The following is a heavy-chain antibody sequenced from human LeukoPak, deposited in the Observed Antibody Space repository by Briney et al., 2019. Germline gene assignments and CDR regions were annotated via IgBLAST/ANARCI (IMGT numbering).Heavy chain of an antibody. J-gene: IGHJ3*02. CDR1: GFTFSSYW. D-gene: IGHD3-22*01. CDR3: VVYYYDSSGYHSAAFDI. V-gene: IGHV3-74*01. Sequence: QPGGSLRLSCAASGFTFSSYWMHWVRQAPGKGLVWVSRINSDGSSTSYADSVKGRFTISRDNAKNTLYLQMNSLRAEDTAVYYCVVYYYDSSGYHSAAFDIWGQGTMVTVSS. CDR2: INSDGSST.